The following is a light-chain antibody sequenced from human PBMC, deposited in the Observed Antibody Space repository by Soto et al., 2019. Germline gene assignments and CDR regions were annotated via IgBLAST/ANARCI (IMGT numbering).Light chain of an antibody. CDR3: QQYSSDST. CDR1: QNINTW. CDR2: RAS. J-gene: IGKJ1*01. V-gene: IGKV1-5*03. Sequence: IQMTRSPSTLSASVGDRVTITCRASQNINTWLAWYQQKPGKAPRLLIYRASSLENGVPSRFGGRGSGTEFIFTISSLQPDDSATYYCQQYSSDSTFGQGTKVDIK.